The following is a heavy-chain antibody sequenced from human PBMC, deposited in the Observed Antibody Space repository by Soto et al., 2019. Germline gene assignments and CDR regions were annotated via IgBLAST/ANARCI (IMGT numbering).Heavy chain of an antibody. CDR2: INTDGSVT. V-gene: IGHV3-74*01. CDR1: GFTFSNFW. J-gene: IGHJ4*02. Sequence: GGSLRLSCAGSGFTFSNFWMHWARQAPGKGLVWVARINTDGSVTSHADSVKGRFTISRDNAKSTLYLQMTSLREEDSAIYYCARQTGLGATNYWGRGTLVTVSS. D-gene: IGHD1-26*01. CDR3: ARQTGLGATNY.